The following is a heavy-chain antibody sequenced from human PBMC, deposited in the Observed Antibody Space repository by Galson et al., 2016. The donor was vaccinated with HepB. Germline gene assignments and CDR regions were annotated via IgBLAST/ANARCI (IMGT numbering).Heavy chain of an antibody. Sequence: SLRLSCAASGFTFSDYEMNWVRQAPGKGLEWVSYVSSSGRTTYYADSVKGRFTISKDNARNSLYLQMNSLRAEDTAVCYCARQDPGWQPSIDSWGQGTLVTVSS. CDR2: VSSSGRTT. V-gene: IGHV3-48*03. D-gene: IGHD6-19*01. CDR1: GFTFSDYE. CDR3: ARQDPGWQPSIDS. J-gene: IGHJ4*02.